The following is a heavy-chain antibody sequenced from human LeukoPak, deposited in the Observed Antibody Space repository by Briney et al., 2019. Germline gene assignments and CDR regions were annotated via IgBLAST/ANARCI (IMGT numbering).Heavy chain of an antibody. D-gene: IGHD5-18*01. CDR1: GFTFSSYA. J-gene: IGHJ4*02. V-gene: IGHV3-64*01. Sequence: PGGSLRLSCAASGFTFSSYAMHWVRQAPGKGLEYVSAISSNGGSTYYANSVKGRFTISRDNSKNTLYLQMGSLRAEDMAVYYCTRRIQLWYFDYWGQGTLVTVSS. CDR2: ISSNGGST. CDR3: TRRIQLWYFDY.